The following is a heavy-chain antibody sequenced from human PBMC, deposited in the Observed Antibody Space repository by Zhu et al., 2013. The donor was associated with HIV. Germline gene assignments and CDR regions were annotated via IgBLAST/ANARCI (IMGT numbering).Heavy chain of an antibody. Sequence: QVQLVQSGAEVKKPGASVKVSCKASGYTFTSYDINWVRQATGQGLEWMGWMNPNSGNTGYAQKFQGRVTITADKSTSTAYMELSSLRSEDTAVYYCARGYSYVTNYYYGMDVWGQGTTVTVSS. CDR2: MNPNSGNT. J-gene: IGHJ6*02. CDR3: ARGYSYVTNYYYGMDV. CDR1: GYTFTSYD. V-gene: IGHV1-8*01. D-gene: IGHD5-18*01.